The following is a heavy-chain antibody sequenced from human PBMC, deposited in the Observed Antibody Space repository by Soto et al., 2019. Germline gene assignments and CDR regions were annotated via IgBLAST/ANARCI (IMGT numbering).Heavy chain of an antibody. V-gene: IGHV4-39*07. CDR3: ARRGGGDYFFDS. D-gene: IGHD4-17*01. Sequence: SETLSLTCSASGDSISTSNYYWGWIRQPPGKGREWIGHHFYSRGTYYHPSLKSRVSISVDTSKNEFSLKLTSTTAADTAIYFCARRGGGDYFFDSWGQGILVTVSS. CDR2: HFYSRGT. J-gene: IGHJ4*02. CDR1: GDSISTSNYY.